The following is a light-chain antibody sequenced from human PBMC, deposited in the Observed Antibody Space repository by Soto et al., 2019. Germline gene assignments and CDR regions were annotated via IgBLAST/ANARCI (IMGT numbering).Light chain of an antibody. V-gene: IGKV1-39*01. CDR3: QQSYSTPPDT. J-gene: IGKJ2*01. CDR2: AAS. Sequence: DIQMTQSPSSLSASVGDRVTITCRASQSISNYLNWYQQKPGEAPKLLIYAASTLQHGVPSRFNGGGSGTEFTLTISSLQPEDFATYYCQQSYSTPPDTFGQGTNLDIK. CDR1: QSISNY.